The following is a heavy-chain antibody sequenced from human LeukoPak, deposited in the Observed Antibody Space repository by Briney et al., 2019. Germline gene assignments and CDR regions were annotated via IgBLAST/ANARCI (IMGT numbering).Heavy chain of an antibody. CDR2: IYYSGST. CDR1: GGSISSGDYY. Sequence: PSETLSLTCTVSGGSISSGDYYWSWIRQPPGKGLEWIGYIYYSGSTYYNPSLKSRVTISVDTSKNQFSLKLSSVTAADTAVYYCARRATVRGAIDYWGQGTLVTVSS. CDR3: ARRATVRGAIDY. D-gene: IGHD3-10*01. V-gene: IGHV4-30-4*08. J-gene: IGHJ4*02.